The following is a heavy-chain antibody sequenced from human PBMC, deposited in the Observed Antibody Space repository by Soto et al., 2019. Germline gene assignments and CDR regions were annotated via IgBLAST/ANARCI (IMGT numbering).Heavy chain of an antibody. J-gene: IGHJ4*02. CDR3: TIEWQQRVTPFDY. CDR1: GVSIRSSSYC. V-gene: IGHV4-39*02. D-gene: IGHD6-13*01. CDR2: IGHTGST. Sequence: QLHLQESGPGLVKPSETLSLTCTVSGVSIRSSSYCWGWVRQPPVKGLEWIGSIGHTGSTSYSPSLKGPVTISVDSSKSQIALKVNSVTAADTAVHYCTIEWQQRVTPFDYWGQGTLVTGSS.